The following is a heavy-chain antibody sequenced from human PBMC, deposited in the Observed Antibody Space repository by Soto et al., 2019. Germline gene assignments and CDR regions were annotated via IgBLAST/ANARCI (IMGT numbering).Heavy chain of an antibody. CDR2: IYYSGST. Sequence: SETLSLTCPVHGCSINSYYWSWISQPPGKGLEWIGYIYYSGSTNYNPSLKSRVTISVDTSKNQFSLKLSSVTAADTAVYYCALAAAGTGLFDYWGQGTLVTVS. CDR1: GCSINSYY. CDR3: ALAAAGTGLFDY. V-gene: IGHV4-59*01. D-gene: IGHD6-13*01. J-gene: IGHJ4*02.